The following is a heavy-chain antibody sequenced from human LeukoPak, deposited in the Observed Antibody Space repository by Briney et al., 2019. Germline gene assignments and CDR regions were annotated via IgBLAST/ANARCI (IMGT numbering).Heavy chain of an antibody. V-gene: IGHV3-20*01. CDR1: GFIFDDFG. J-gene: IGHJ4*02. Sequence: GGSLRLSCAASGFIFDDFGMSWVRQAPGKGLEWVSGINWNSGDIGYADSVKGRFTISRDNAKNSLYLQMNSLRAEDTALYHCARDGGYCSSTSCYTLDYWGQGTLVTVSS. CDR2: INWNSGDI. CDR3: ARDGGYCSSTSCYTLDY. D-gene: IGHD2-2*02.